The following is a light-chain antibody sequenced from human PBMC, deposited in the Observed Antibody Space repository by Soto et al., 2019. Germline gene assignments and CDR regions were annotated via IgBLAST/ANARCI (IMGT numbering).Light chain of an antibody. V-gene: IGLV3-21*04. J-gene: IGLJ1*01. CDR3: QVWDSSSDHRGV. CDR2: YDS. CDR1: NIGSKS. Sequence: SYDLTQPPSVSVAPGKTARITCGGNNIGSKSVHWYQQKPGQAPVLVIYYDSDRPSGIPERFSGSNSGNTATLTISRVEAGDEADYYCQVWDSSSDHRGVFGTGTKVTVL.